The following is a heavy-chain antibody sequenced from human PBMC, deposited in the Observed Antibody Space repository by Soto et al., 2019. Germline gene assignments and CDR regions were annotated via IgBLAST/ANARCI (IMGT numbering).Heavy chain of an antibody. V-gene: IGHV3-15*01. CDR3: TSLVVTATTYY. CDR2: IKSKTDGGTI. CDR1: GFTFSDAW. J-gene: IGHJ4*02. Sequence: GGSLRLSCAASGFTFSDAWMSWVRQAPGKGLEWVGRIKSKTDGGTIDYSAPVKGRFTISRDDTKYTLYLQMNSLKTEDTAVYYCTSLVVTATTYYWGQGTLVTVSS. D-gene: IGHD2-21*02.